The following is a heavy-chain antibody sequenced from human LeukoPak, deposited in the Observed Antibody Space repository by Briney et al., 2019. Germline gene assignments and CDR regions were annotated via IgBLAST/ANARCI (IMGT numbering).Heavy chain of an antibody. CDR2: IHPDGSIT. CDR1: GFTITNYW. J-gene: IGHJ4*02. V-gene: IGHV3-74*03. D-gene: IGHD3-3*01. CDR3: AKDHYWSIDY. Sequence: PGGSLRLSCVGSGFTITNYWMHWVRQAPGTGLVWVSRIHPDGSITTYADSVKGRFTISRDIAKNTLYLQMNSLRAEDTGVYYCAKDHYWSIDYWGRGTLVTVSS.